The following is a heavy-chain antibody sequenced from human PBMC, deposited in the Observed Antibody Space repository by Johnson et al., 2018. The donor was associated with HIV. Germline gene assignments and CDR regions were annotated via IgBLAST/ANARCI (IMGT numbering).Heavy chain of an antibody. CDR1: GFTFSSYG. V-gene: IGHV3-33*06. J-gene: IGHJ3*02. D-gene: IGHD2-15*01. Sequence: QVQLVESGGGLVQPGRSLRLSCAASGFTFSSYGMHWVRQAPGKGLEWVAVIWYDGSNKYYADSVKGRFTISRDNSKNTLYLQMNSLRAEDTAVYYCAKRQGGGAFDIWGQGTMVTVSS. CDR2: IWYDGSNK. CDR3: AKRQGGGAFDI.